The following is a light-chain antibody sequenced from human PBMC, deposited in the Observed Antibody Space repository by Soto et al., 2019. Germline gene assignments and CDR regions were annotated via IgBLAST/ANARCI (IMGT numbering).Light chain of an antibody. V-gene: IGLV2-14*01. Sequence: QSALTQPASVSGSPGQSITIPCTGTSSDVGGYNYVSWFQQHPGKAPKLMIYEVSNRPSGVSYRFSGSKSGNTASLTISGLQAEDEADYYCNSYTSSTTWVFGGGTKLTVL. CDR1: SSDVGGYNY. CDR3: NSYTSSTTWV. J-gene: IGLJ3*02. CDR2: EVS.